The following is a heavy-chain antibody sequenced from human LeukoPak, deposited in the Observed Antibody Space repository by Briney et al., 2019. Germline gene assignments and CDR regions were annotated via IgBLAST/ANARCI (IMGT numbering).Heavy chain of an antibody. V-gene: IGHV4-59*08. D-gene: IGHD2-21*02. J-gene: IGHJ4*02. CDR2: IYYSGST. CDR1: GGSISSYY. CDR3: ATPLAYCGGDCYYSFDY. Sequence: PSETLSLTCTVSGGSISSYYWSWIRQPPGKGLEWIGYIYYSGSTNYNPSLKSRVTISVDTSKNQFSLKLSSVTAADTAVYYCATPLAYCGGDCYYSFDYGGQGPLVPVPS.